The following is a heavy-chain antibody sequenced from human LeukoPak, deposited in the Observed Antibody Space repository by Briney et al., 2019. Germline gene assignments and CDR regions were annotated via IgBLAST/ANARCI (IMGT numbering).Heavy chain of an antibody. V-gene: IGHV4-38-2*02. D-gene: IGHD7-27*01. J-gene: IGHJ4*02. CDR2: VYRSGTT. CDR3: ARENWVFDY. CDR1: GYSISSGYH. Sequence: PSETLSLTCVVSGYSISSGYHWGWIRQPPEKGLEWIGSVYRSGTTYYDPSLKGRVTISVDTSNNQISLKVRSVTAADTAMYYCARENWVFDYWGQGILVTVSS.